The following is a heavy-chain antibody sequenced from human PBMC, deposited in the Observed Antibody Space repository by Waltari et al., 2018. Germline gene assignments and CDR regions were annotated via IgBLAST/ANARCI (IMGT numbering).Heavy chain of an antibody. J-gene: IGHJ4*02. CDR2: ISWNSGSI. CDR3: AKDAMAYCSSTSCWGFDY. Sequence: EVQLVESGGGLVQPGRSLRLSCAASGFTFDDYAMHWVRQAPGKGLAWVSGISWNSGSIGYADSVKGRFTISRDNAKNSLYLQMNSLRAEDTALYYCAKDAMAYCSSTSCWGFDYWGQGTLVTVSS. D-gene: IGHD2-2*01. V-gene: IGHV3-9*01. CDR1: GFTFDDYA.